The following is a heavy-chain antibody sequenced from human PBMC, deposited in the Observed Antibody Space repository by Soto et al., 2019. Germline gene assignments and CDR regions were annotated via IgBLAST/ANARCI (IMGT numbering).Heavy chain of an antibody. V-gene: IGHV1-69*13. J-gene: IGHJ4*02. Sequence: SXKVSCKASGDIXTGNAIRWVRQAPAQGPEWIGGIIPLFGSANYAQKFQGRVTITADQSKTTVYMEMHSLTSGDTAVYYCASQLRLAAAALEHWGQGVPATVSS. CDR1: GDIXTGNA. CDR3: ASQLRLAAAALEH. CDR2: IIPLFGSA. D-gene: IGHD6-13*01.